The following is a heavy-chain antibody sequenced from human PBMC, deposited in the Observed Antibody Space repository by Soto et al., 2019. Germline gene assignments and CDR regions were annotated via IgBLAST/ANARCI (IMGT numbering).Heavy chain of an antibody. CDR3: ARWIQLWDYFDY. Sequence: SETLSLTCTVSGGSISSGGYYWSWIRQHPWKGLEWIGYIYYSGSTYYNPSLKSRVTISVDTSKNQFSLKLSSVTAADTAVYYCARWIQLWDYFDYWGQGXLVTVYS. J-gene: IGHJ4*02. D-gene: IGHD5-18*01. CDR2: IYYSGST. V-gene: IGHV4-31*03. CDR1: GGSISSGGYY.